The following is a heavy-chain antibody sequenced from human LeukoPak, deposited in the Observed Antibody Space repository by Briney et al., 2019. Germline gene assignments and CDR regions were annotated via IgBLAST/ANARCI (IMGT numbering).Heavy chain of an antibody. V-gene: IGHV3-23*01. J-gene: IGHJ4*02. Sequence: PGGSLRVSCAASGFTFRSYAIYWVRQAPGKGLEWVSGISGSGGDTYFADSVKGRFTISRDNSKNTVFLQMDSLRAEDTAVYYCAKTTAGYSSGRYPGWPVDYWGQGTLVTVSS. CDR2: ISGSGGDT. CDR3: AKTTAGYSSGRYPGWPVDY. D-gene: IGHD6-19*01. CDR1: GFTFRSYA.